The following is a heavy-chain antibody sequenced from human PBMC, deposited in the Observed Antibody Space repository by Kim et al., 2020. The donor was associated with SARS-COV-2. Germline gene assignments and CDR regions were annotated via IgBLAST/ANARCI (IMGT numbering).Heavy chain of an antibody. CDR2: IYYSGST. J-gene: IGHJ3*02. Sequence: SETLALTCTVSGGSISSYYWSWIRQPPGKGLEWIGYIYYSGSTNYNPSLKSRGTISVDTSRNQFSLKLSSVTAADTAVYYCAREGLGYCSSTRCYRAFDIWGQGTMVTVSS. V-gene: IGHV4-59*08. CDR1: GGSISSYY. CDR3: AREGLGYCSSTRCYRAFDI. D-gene: IGHD2-2*01.